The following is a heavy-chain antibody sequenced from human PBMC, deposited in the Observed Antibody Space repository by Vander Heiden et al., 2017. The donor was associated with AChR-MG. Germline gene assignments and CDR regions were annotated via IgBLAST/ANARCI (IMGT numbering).Heavy chain of an antibody. CDR1: GSTFNTYP. J-gene: IGHJ6*02. D-gene: IGHD1-1*01. CDR2: ISFDGNNE. CDR3: ARDRARWNKYYYFGVDV. Sequence: QVQLVESGGGVVQPGRSLRLSCAASGSTFNTYPVYWVRQAPGKGLEWVAVISFDGNNEYYADSVKGRFTISRDNSNNTLFLQMNSLRGEDTAVYYCARDRARWNKYYYFGVDVWGQGTTVTVSS. V-gene: IGHV3-30-3*01.